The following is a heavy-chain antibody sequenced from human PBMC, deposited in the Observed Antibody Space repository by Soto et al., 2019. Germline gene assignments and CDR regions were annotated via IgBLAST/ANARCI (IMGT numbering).Heavy chain of an antibody. V-gene: IGHV3-23*01. CDR2: FSASGGVT. CDR3: AKDGDFWSGFWFDP. CDR1: GFSFGNFA. Sequence: GGSLRLSCVASGFSFGNFAMNWVRQAPGKGLEWVAAFSASGGVTYYGDSVKGRFTISRDNSKNTIYLQMNSLRAEDTAVYYCAKDGDFWSGFWFDPWGQGTLVTVSS. J-gene: IGHJ5*02. D-gene: IGHD3-3*01.